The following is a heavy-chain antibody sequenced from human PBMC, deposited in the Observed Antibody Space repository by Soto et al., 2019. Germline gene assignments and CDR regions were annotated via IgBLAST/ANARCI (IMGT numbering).Heavy chain of an antibody. J-gene: IGHJ4*02. V-gene: IGHV3-33*01. CDR1: GFTFSIYG. CDR3: VISSSGWDSEY. Sequence: QVQQVESGGGVVQPGSSLRLSCAASGFTFSIYGMHWVRQAPGKGLVWVAMIWYDGSSKYYADSVQGRFTIYRDNSKNTLYLQMNSLRAEDTAVYYCVISSSGWDSEYWGQGTQVTVSS. D-gene: IGHD6-19*01. CDR2: IWYDGSSK.